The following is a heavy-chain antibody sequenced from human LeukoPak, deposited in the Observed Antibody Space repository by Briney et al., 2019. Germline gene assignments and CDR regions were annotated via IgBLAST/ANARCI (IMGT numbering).Heavy chain of an antibody. Sequence: GGSLRLSCAASGFTFSGSAMHWARQASGKGLEWVGRIRSKANSYATAYAASVKGRFTISRDDSKNTAYLQMNSLKTEDTAVYYCTSGYCSSTSCFDYWGQGTLVTVSS. CDR3: TSGYCSSTSCFDY. CDR1: GFTFSGSA. D-gene: IGHD2-2*03. CDR2: IRSKANSYAT. J-gene: IGHJ4*02. V-gene: IGHV3-73*01.